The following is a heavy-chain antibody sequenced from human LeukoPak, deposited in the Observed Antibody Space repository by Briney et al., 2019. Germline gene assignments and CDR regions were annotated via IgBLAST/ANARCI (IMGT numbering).Heavy chain of an antibody. CDR3: ARVGGVRYFDWLFPSPYYYYYYMDV. CDR2: INPNSGGT. J-gene: IGHJ6*03. CDR1: GYTFTGYY. Sequence: GASVKVSCKASGYTFTGYYMHWVRQAPGQGLEWMGWINPNSGGTNYAQKFQGRVTMTRDTSISTAYMELSRLRSDDTAVYYCARVGGVRYFDWLFPSPYYYYYYMDVWGKGTTVTISS. V-gene: IGHV1-2*02. D-gene: IGHD3-9*01.